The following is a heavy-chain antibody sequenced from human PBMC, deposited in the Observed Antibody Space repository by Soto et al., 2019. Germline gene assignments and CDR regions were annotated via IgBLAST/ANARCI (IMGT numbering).Heavy chain of an antibody. Sequence: GGSLRLSCEASGFTFSSYGIHWVRQAPGKGLEWVAVISYDGSNKYYADSVKGRFTISRDNSKNIMYLQMNSLRAEDTAVYHCAKQTVPQTHAFDILGQGKTVTVS. CDR1: GFTFSSYG. CDR2: ISYDGSNK. J-gene: IGHJ3*02. CDR3: AKQTVPQTHAFDI. D-gene: IGHD4-4*01. V-gene: IGHV3-30*18.